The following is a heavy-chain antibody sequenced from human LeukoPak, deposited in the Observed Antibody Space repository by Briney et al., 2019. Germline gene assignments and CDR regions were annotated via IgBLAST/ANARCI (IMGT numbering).Heavy chain of an antibody. J-gene: IGHJ4*02. CDR3: AKDSWGWTKLSYFDY. Sequence: GRSLRLSCAASGFTFSSYGTHWVRQAPGRGLGWVAVISSEGSNKYYADSVKGRFTISRDNSKNTLYLQMNSLRAEDTAVYYCAKDSWGWTKLSYFDYWGQGTLVTVSS. D-gene: IGHD2-15*01. CDR2: ISSEGSNK. CDR1: GFTFSSYG. V-gene: IGHV3-30*18.